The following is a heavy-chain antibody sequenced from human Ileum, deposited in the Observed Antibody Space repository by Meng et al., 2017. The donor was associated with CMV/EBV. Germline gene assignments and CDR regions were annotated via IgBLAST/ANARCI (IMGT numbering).Heavy chain of an antibody. CDR2: IIPIFGTA. Sequence: SVKVSCKASGYTFTSYDINWVRQAPGQGLEWMGGIIPIFGTANYAQKFQGRVTITTDESTSTAYMEQSSLRSEDTAVYYCARGTMVRGAPEYWGQGTLVTVSS. CDR3: ARGTMVRGAPEY. V-gene: IGHV1-69*05. D-gene: IGHD3-10*01. CDR1: GYTFTSYD. J-gene: IGHJ4*02.